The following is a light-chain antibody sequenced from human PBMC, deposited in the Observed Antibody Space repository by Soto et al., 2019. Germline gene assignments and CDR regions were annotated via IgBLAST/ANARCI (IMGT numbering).Light chain of an antibody. CDR3: SSYTASSTRV. J-gene: IGLJ1*01. Sequence: QSALTQPASVSGSPGQSITISCTGTSSDVGAYNYVSWNQQYPGRAPKLMLYDVTNRPSGGSNRSSGSKSGNTSSLTISELHSEDEADYYCSSYTASSTRVFGTGTKSPS. CDR2: DVT. CDR1: SSDVGAYNY. V-gene: IGLV2-14*03.